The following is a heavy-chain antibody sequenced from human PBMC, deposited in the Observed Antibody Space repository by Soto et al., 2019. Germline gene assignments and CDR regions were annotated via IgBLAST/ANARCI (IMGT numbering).Heavy chain of an antibody. J-gene: IGHJ6*02. Sequence: GGSLRLSYSAAGVTCGGYARHWVRQAPGKGLEYVSAISSNGGTTYYADSVKGRFTISRDNSKNTLYLQMSSLRAEDTAVYYCVRENYYYGMDVWGQGTTVTVSS. CDR3: VRENYYYGMDV. CDR2: ISSNGGTT. CDR1: GVTCGGYA. V-gene: IGHV3-64D*06.